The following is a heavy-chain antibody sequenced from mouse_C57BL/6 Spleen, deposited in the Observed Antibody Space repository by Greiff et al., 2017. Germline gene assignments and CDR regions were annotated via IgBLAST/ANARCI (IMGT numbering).Heavy chain of an antibody. CDR1: GFTFSNYW. CDR2: IRLKSDNYAT. Sequence: DVMLVESGGGLVQPGGSMKLSCVASGFTFSNYWMNWVRQSPEKGLEWVAQIRLKSDNYATHYAESVKGRFTISRDDSKSSVYLQMNNLRAEDTGIYYCTITTVVALDYWGQGTTLTVSS. V-gene: IGHV6-3*01. J-gene: IGHJ2*01. D-gene: IGHD1-1*01. CDR3: TITTVVALDY.